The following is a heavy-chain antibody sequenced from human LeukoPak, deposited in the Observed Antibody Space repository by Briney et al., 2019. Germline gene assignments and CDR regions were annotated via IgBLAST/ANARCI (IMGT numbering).Heavy chain of an antibody. CDR3: ARGRDYYDSSGYYLPYHDAFDI. V-gene: IGHV4-61*02. CDR1: GGSISSGSYY. Sequence: SETLSLTCTVSGGSISSGSYYWSWIRQPAGKGLEWIGRIYTSGSTNYDPSLKSRVTISVDTSKNQFSLKLSSVTAADTAVYYCARGRDYYDSSGYYLPYHDAFDIWGQGTMVTVSS. J-gene: IGHJ3*02. D-gene: IGHD3-22*01. CDR2: IYTSGST.